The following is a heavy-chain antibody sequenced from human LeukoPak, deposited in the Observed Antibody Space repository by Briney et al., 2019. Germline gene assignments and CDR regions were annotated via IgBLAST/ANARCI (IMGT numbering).Heavy chain of an antibody. D-gene: IGHD4-11*01. CDR2: IVGSGGST. J-gene: IGHJ4*02. CDR1: GFTFSNYA. Sequence: TGRSLRLSCAASGFTFSNYAMSWVRQAPGEGLEWVSAIVGSGGSTYYADSVKGRFTISRDNPKNTLYLQMNSLRAEDTAVYYCAKDRGHPYSNYFIDYWGQGTLVTVSS. CDR3: AKDRGHPYSNYFIDY. V-gene: IGHV3-23*01.